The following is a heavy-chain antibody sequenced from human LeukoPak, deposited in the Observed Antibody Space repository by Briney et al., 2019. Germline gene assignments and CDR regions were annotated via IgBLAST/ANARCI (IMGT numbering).Heavy chain of an antibody. Sequence: ASVKVSCKASGYTFTSHGISWVRQAPGQGLEWMGGIIPIFGTANYAQKFQGRVTITADKSTSTAYMELSSLRSEDTAVYYCAREVPLDGDYVGDYYYYYMDVWGKGTTVTVSS. J-gene: IGHJ6*03. CDR2: IIPIFGTA. D-gene: IGHD4-17*01. CDR3: AREVPLDGDYVGDYYYYYMDV. V-gene: IGHV1-69*06. CDR1: GYTFTSHG.